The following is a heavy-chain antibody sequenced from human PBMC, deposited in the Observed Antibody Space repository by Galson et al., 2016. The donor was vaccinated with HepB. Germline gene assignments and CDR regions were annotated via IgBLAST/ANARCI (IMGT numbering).Heavy chain of an antibody. J-gene: IGHJ5*02. CDR2: IYYSGST. V-gene: IGHV4-39*01. D-gene: IGHD5-18*01. Sequence: SETLSLTCTVSGGSISSSSYYWGWIRQPPGKGLEWIGSIYYSGSTYYNPSLKSRVTISVDTSKNQFSLKLSSVTAAATAVYYCARHLKIQLWLRGNWFDPWGQGTLVTVSS. CDR3: ARHLKIQLWLRGNWFDP. CDR1: GGSISSSSYY.